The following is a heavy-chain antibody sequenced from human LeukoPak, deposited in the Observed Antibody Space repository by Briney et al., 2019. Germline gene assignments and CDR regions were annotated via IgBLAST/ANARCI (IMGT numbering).Heavy chain of an antibody. J-gene: IGHJ4*02. CDR1: GFTFSRYG. D-gene: IGHD6-6*01. CDR2: ISDSGSNK. Sequence: PGGSLRLSCAACGFTFSRYGVSWVPQAPGKGVEWVSQISDSGSNKYYADSVKGRFIISKDNSKNTLFLRMNSLRAEDTAVYYCAKRVPYSSSSVYFDSWGQGTLVTVSS. V-gene: IGHV3-23*01. CDR3: AKRVPYSSSSVYFDS.